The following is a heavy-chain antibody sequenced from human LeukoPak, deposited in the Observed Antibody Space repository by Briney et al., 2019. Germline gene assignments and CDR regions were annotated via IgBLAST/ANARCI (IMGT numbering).Heavy chain of an antibody. D-gene: IGHD6-19*01. J-gene: IGHJ6*02. CDR3: VREGDSSGYLGYYGMTS. Sequence: PGGSLRLSCAASGFTVSSNYMSWVRQAPGKGLEWVSVIYSGGSTYYADSVKGRFTISRDNSKNTLYLQMNSLRAEDTAVYYCVREGDSSGYLGYYGMTSGAKGPRSPSP. CDR2: IYSGGST. CDR1: GFTVSSNY. V-gene: IGHV3-53*01.